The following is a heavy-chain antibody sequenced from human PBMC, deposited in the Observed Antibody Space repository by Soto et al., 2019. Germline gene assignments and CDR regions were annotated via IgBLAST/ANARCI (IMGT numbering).Heavy chain of an antibody. J-gene: IGHJ3*01. CDR1: GFTFGSYW. D-gene: IGHD2-15*01. CDR3: AKDSCVSGGSCCYYAFDL. Sequence: GGSLRLSCAASGFTFGSYWMSWVRQAPGKGLEWLATIKWDASEKKYVDSVKGRFTMARDNAKNSLYLQMDSLRAEETTVYYCAKDSCVSGGSCCYYAFDLWGQGTMAIVSS. CDR2: IKWDASEK. V-gene: IGHV3-7*01.